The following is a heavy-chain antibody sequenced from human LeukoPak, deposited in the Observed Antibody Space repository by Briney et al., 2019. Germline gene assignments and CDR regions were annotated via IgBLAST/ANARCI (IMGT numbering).Heavy chain of an antibody. CDR2: ISGSGGST. V-gene: IGHV3-23*01. J-gene: IGHJ4*02. CDR3: AKAELYGSGSYYSYYFDY. Sequence: GGSLRLSCAASGFTFSNYAMSWVRQAPGKVLEWVSAISGSGGSTYYADSVKGRFTICRDNSKNTLYLQMNSLRAEDTAVYYCAKAELYGSGSYYSYYFDYWGQGTLVTVSS. CDR1: GFTFSNYA. D-gene: IGHD3-10*01.